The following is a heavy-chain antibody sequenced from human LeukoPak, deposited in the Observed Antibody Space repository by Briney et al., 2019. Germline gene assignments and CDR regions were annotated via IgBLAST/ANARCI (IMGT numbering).Heavy chain of an antibody. CDR3: ARGLGSIWFDP. D-gene: IGHD6-25*01. CDR1: GFTFSSYD. V-gene: IGHV3-13*01. J-gene: IGHJ5*02. Sequence: GGSLRLSCAASGFTFSSYDMHWVRQATGRGLEWVSAIGTAGDTYYPGSVKGRFTISRENAKNSLYLQMNSLRAGDTAVYYCARGLGSIWFDPWGQGTLVTVSS. CDR2: IGTAGDT.